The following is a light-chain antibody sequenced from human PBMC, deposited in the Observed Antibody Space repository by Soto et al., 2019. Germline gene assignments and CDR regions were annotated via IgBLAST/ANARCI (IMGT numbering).Light chain of an antibody. CDR3: QQCDSYPIT. V-gene: IGKV1-13*02. Sequence: IHLTQSPSSLSASVGDRVTITCRASQGISLSLTWYQQRPGKAPKLLIYDASTLAGEVPSRFSGSGSGTDFTLTISSLHPEDFATYFCQQCDSYPITFGQGTRLEL. CDR2: DAS. J-gene: IGKJ5*01. CDR1: QGISLS.